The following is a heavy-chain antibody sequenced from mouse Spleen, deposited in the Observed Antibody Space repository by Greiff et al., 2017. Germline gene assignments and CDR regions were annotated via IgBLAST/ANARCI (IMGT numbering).Heavy chain of an antibody. V-gene: IGHV1-26*01. CDR1: GYTFTDYY. Sequence: EVQLQQSGPELVKPGASVKISCKASGYTFTDYYMNWVKQSHGKSLEWIGDINPNNGGTSYNQKFKGKATLTVDKSSSTAYMELRSLTSEDSAVYYCARRRIYYYGSSYSDYWGQGTTLTVSS. CDR3: ARRRIYYYGSSYSDY. CDR2: INPNNGGT. J-gene: IGHJ2*01. D-gene: IGHD1-1*01.